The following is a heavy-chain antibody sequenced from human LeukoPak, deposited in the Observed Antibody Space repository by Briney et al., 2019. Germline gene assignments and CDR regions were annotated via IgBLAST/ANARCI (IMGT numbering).Heavy chain of an antibody. Sequence: GGSLRLSCAASGFTFSSYSMNWVRQAPGKGLEWISYITSSSSSIHYADSVKGRFTISRDNAKNSLYLQMNSLRAEDTAVYYCARDPLTTQGFDYWGQGTLVTVSS. CDR3: ARDPLTTQGFDY. V-gene: IGHV3-21*05. D-gene: IGHD4-11*01. CDR1: GFTFSSYS. CDR2: ITSSSSSI. J-gene: IGHJ4*02.